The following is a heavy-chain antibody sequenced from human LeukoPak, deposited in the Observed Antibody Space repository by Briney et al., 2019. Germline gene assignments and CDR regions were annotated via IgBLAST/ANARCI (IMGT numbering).Heavy chain of an antibody. V-gene: IGHV3-64D*06. J-gene: IGHJ5*02. CDR1: GFTFSSYA. D-gene: IGHD4-17*01. CDR3: VKGGDYGDPFDP. Sequence: GGSLRLSCSASGFTFSSYAMHWVRQAPGKGLEYVSAISSNGGSTYYADSVKGRFTVSRDNSKNTLYLQMSSLRAEDTAVYYCVKGGDYGDPFDPWGQGTLVTVSS. CDR2: ISSNGGST.